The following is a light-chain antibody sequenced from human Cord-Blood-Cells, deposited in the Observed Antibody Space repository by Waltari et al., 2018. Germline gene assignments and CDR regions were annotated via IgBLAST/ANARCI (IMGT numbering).Light chain of an antibody. J-gene: IGLJ2*01. Sequence: QSALTQPASVSGSPGQSITISCTGTSSDVGSYNLVSWYQQHPGKAPKLIIYEGGKRPSGVSNRFSGSKSGNTASLTISGLQAEDEADYYCCSYAGSSTLGVFGGGTKLTVL. CDR3: CSYAGSSTLGV. CDR1: SSDVGSYNL. V-gene: IGLV2-23*01. CDR2: EGG.